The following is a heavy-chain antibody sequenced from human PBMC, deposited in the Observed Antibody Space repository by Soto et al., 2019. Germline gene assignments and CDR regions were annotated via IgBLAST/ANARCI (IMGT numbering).Heavy chain of an antibody. D-gene: IGHD3-16*01. CDR1: SGSISSSDYY. V-gene: IGHV4-30-4*01. CDR3: SRFGTLCKDYGVDV. J-gene: IGHJ6*02. CDR2: VNYSGRT. Sequence: QVQLQESGPGLVKPSQTLSLTCSVSSGSISSSDYYWSLVRQPPGKGLEWIGYVNYSGRTYYKPSLTSRVSIAIDTCKSQSSLRLTSVTDAETAVYFCSRFGTLCKDYGVDVWVQWTTVTVSS.